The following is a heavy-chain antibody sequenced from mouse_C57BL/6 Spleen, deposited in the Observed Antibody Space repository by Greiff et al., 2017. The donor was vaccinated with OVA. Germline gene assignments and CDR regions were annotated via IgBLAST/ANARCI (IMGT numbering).Heavy chain of an antibody. CDR1: GFTFNTYA. CDR3: VRDPHYDYVYAMDY. Sequence: EVQLVESGGGLVQPKGSLKLSCAASGFTFNTYAMHWVRQAPGKGLEWVARIRSKSSNNATYYADSVKDRFTISRDDSQNMLYLQMNNLKTEDTAMYYCVRDPHYDYVYAMDYWGQGTSVTVSS. J-gene: IGHJ4*01. D-gene: IGHD2-4*01. CDR2: IRSKSSNNAT. V-gene: IGHV10-3*01.